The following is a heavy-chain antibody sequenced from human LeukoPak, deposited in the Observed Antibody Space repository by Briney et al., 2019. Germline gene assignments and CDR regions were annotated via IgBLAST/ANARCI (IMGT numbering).Heavy chain of an antibody. CDR1: GGSISSSSYY. D-gene: IGHD2-2*01. Sequence: PSETLSLTCTVSGGSISSSSYYWGWIRQPPGKGLEWIGYIYYSGSTNYNPSLKSRVTISVDTSKNQFSLKLSSVTAADTAVYYCARDIVVVPAAIDYFDYWGQGTLVTVSS. CDR3: ARDIVVVPAAIDYFDY. J-gene: IGHJ4*02. CDR2: IYYSGST. V-gene: IGHV4-61*05.